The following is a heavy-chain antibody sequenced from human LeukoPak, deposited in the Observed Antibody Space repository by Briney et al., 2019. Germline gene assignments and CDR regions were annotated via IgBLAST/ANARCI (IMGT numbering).Heavy chain of an antibody. D-gene: IGHD4-4*01. CDR3: GSTVSTDA. J-gene: IGHJ5*02. CDR2: INSDGSTI. CDR1: GFPYSSSW. Sequence: PGGSLRLSCAASGFPYSSSWMQWVRQAPGKGLVWVSRINSDGSTINYADSVKGRFTISRDNAKNTLYLQMNSLRAEDTAVYYCGSTVSTDAWGQGTLVTVSS. V-gene: IGHV3-74*01.